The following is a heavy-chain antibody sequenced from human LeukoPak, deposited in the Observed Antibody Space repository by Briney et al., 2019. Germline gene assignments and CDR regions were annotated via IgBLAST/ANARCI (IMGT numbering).Heavy chain of an antibody. J-gene: IGHJ4*02. V-gene: IGHV3-33*01. Sequence: GGSLRLSCTASGFTFSSYGMHWVRQAPGKGLEWVAVVWYDGSNKYYADSVKGRFTISRDNSKNTLYLQMNSLRAEDTAMFYCARAAYDSSGYLTLWGQGTLVSVSS. D-gene: IGHD3-22*01. CDR3: ARAAYDSSGYLTL. CDR2: VWYDGSNK. CDR1: GFTFSSYG.